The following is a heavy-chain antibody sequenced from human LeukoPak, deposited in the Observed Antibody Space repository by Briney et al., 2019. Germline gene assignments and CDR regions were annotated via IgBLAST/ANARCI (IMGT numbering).Heavy chain of an antibody. D-gene: IGHD3-10*01. J-gene: IGHJ5*02. V-gene: IGHV3-21*04. CDR2: ISKSRNYI. CDR1: GFTFSRYN. Sequence: PGWSLRLSCAASGFTFSRYNMNWVRQAPGQGLEWVACISKSRNYIYYADSVKGRFTISRDDAKSSLYLQMDSLRSEDTAVYYCARDRYASGSYNPNNCFDPWGQGTLVTVSS. CDR3: ARDRYASGSYNPNNCFDP.